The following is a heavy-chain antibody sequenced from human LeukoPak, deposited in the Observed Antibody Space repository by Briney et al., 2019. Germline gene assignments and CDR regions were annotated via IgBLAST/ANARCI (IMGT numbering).Heavy chain of an antibody. V-gene: IGHV1-24*01. CDR2: FDPEDGET. CDR1: GYTLTELS. Sequence: ASVKASCKVSGYTLTELSMHWVRQAPGKGLEWMGGFDPEDGETIYAQKFQGRVTMTEDTSTDTAYMELSSLRSEDTAVYYCATDLDYYYDTLFQHWGQGTLVTVSS. D-gene: IGHD3-22*01. CDR3: ATDLDYYYDTLFQH. J-gene: IGHJ1*01.